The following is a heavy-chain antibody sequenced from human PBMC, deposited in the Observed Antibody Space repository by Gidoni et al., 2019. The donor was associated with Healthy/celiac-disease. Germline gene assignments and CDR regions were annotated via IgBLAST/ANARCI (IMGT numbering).Heavy chain of an antibody. J-gene: IGHJ4*02. CDR2: ISGSGGST. CDR1: GFTFSSYA. D-gene: IGHD6-13*01. CDR3: AKVYSGYSSSWYEDY. V-gene: IGHV3-23*01. Sequence: EVQLLESGGGLVQPGGSLSLSCAASGFTFSSYAMSWVRQAPGKGLEWVSAISGSGGSTYYADSVKGRFTISRDNSKNTLYLQMNSLRAEDTAVYYCAKVYSGYSSSWYEDYWGQGTLVTVSS.